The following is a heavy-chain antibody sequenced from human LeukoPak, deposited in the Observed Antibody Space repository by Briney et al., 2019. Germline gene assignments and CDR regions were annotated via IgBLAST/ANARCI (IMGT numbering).Heavy chain of an antibody. J-gene: IGHJ6*02. CDR3: ARVSLGNEPGSPQNYYYYGMDV. V-gene: IGHV1-69*13. Sequence: ASMKVSCKASGGTFSSYAISWVRQAPGQGLEWMGGIIPIFGTANYAQKFQGRVTITADESTSTAYMELSSLRSEDTAVYYCARVSLGNEPGSPQNYYYYGMDVWGQGTTVTVSS. CDR1: GGTFSSYA. CDR2: IIPIFGTA.